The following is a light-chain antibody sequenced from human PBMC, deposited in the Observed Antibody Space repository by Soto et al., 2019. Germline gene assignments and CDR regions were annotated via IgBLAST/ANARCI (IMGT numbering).Light chain of an antibody. V-gene: IGKV1-5*01. CDR2: DAS. CDR3: QQYNSYPMYT. J-gene: IGKJ2*01. CDR1: QSICSW. Sequence: DIQMTQSPSTLSASVGDRVTITCRASQSICSWLAWYQQKPGKGPKLLIYDASSLDSGVPSRFSGSGSGAEFTHTISSLQPDDFATYYCQQYNSYPMYTFGQGTKLEIK.